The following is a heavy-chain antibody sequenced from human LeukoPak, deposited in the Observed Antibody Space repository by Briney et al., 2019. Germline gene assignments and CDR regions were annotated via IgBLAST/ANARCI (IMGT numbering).Heavy chain of an antibody. Sequence: ASVNVSCEAAGYTFTSYDIKWVRKATGQGLEWMGWMNPNSGNTGYAQKFQGRVTMTRNTSISTAYMELSSLRSEDTAVYYCARVKYYGGNSLRYWGQGTLVTVSS. CDR1: GYTFTSYD. J-gene: IGHJ4*02. V-gene: IGHV1-8*01. CDR2: MNPNSGNT. CDR3: ARVKYYGGNSLRY. D-gene: IGHD4-23*01.